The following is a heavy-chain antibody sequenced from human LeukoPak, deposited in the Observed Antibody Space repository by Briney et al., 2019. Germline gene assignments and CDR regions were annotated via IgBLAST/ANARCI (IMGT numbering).Heavy chain of an antibody. CDR2: IYYSGST. D-gene: IGHD3-10*01. V-gene: IGHV4-61*08. J-gene: IGHJ4*02. Sequence: SETLSLTCTVSGGSVNSGAYYWSWIRQPPGKGLEWIGYIYYSGSTNYNPSLKSRVTISVDTSKNQFSLKLSSVTAADTAVYYCASNYGSFDYWGQGTLVTVSS. CDR3: ASNYGSFDY. CDR1: GGSVNSGAYY.